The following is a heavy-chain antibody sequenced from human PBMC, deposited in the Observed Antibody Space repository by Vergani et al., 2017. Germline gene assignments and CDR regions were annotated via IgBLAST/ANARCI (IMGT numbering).Heavy chain of an antibody. V-gene: IGHV4-39*01. CDR1: GDSIISRSYY. CDR3: ASGKYYSDSTSHFRCRYFDV. D-gene: IGHD3-16*01. CDR2: IYNSGNG. J-gene: IGHJ2*01. Sequence: QMQLQESGPGLVKASETLSLTCTVSGDSIISRSYYWGWIRQPPGKGLEWIGSIYNSGNGDSSSSLKSRVTISADTSKNQFSLRLTSVTAADTAVYYCASGKYYSDSTSHFRCRYFDVWGRGTLVTVPS.